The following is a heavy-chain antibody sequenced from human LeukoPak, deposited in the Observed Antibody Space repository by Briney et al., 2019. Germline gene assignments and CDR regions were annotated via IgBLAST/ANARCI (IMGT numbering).Heavy chain of an antibody. CDR2: IDPSDSHT. CDR1: GYSFTNYW. CDR3: AKHAAPSGPYGLDV. Sequence: GESLRISCKGSGYSFTNYWINWVRQMPGKGLEWMGRIDPSDSHTNYSPSFQGHVTISADKSISTAYLQWSSLKASDTAMYYCAKHAAPSGPYGLDVWGQGTTVTVSS. D-gene: IGHD2-15*01. V-gene: IGHV5-10-1*01. J-gene: IGHJ6*02.